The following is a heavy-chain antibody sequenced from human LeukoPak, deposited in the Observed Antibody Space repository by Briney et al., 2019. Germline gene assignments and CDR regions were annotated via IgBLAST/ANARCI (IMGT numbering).Heavy chain of an antibody. CDR2: IYYGEGT. J-gene: IGHJ4*02. D-gene: IGHD3-22*01. CDR3: ASLDSSGYYYVKY. CDR1: GDSLSSSS. Sequence: PPETLSLSCTVSGDSLSSSSWSWIRQPPGQGLEWIGYIYYGEGTNYYPSLRNRVPITVATSKTQISLKLRSGTVADAAVYYYASLDSSGYYYVKYWGQGTLVTVSS. V-gene: IGHV4-59*01.